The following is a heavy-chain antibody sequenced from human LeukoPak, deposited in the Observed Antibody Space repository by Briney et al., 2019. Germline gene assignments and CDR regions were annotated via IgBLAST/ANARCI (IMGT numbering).Heavy chain of an antibody. CDR2: IYPGDSNT. Sequence: GESLKISCKGSGYSFSNYWIGWVRQMTGKGLEWMGIIYPGDSNTRYSPSFQGQVTISADKSISTAYLQWTSLKASDTAIYYCARQPLVRDCGGDCEFDYWGQGTRVSVSS. CDR3: ARQPLVRDCGGDCEFDY. CDR1: GYSFSNYW. V-gene: IGHV5-51*01. D-gene: IGHD2-21*02. J-gene: IGHJ4*02.